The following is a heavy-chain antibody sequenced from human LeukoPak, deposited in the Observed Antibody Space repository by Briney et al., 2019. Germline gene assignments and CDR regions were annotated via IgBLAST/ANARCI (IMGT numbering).Heavy chain of an antibody. J-gene: IGHJ6*03. D-gene: IGHD5-18*01. Sequence: PSETLSLTCAVYGGSFSGYYWSWIRQPPGKGLEWIGEINHSGSTNYNPSLKSRVTISVDTSKNQFSLKLSSVTAADTAVYYCARRGYVSNYYYYYYMDVWGKGTTVTISS. V-gene: IGHV4-34*01. CDR2: INHSGST. CDR1: GGSFSGYY. CDR3: ARRGYVSNYYYYYYMDV.